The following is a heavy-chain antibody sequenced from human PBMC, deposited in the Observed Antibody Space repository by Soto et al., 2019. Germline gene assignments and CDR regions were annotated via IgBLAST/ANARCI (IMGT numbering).Heavy chain of an antibody. J-gene: IGHJ4*02. CDR2: NSALDGFT. D-gene: IGHD2-21*01. V-gene: IGHV1-18*01. CDR1: GFIFTNYG. Sequence: QFQLVQSGSEVKKPGASVKVSCKTSGFIFTNYGFTWVRQAPGKGLEWVGWNSALDGFTSYAQNFQGRVTMTTDSSTRTAYMELSGLRYDDTAFYYCAATTSIANGLRDWGQRTLVSVAS. CDR3: AATTSIANGLRD.